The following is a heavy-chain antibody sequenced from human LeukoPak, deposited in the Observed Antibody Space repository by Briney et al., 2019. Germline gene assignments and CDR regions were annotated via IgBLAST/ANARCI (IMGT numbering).Heavy chain of an antibody. CDR3: AGLPRTMVRGKRNFQH. Sequence: SVKVSCKASVGTFSSYAISWVRQAPGQGLEWMGGIIPIFGTANYAQKFQGRVTITADESTSTAYMELSSLRSEDTAVYYCAGLPRTMVRGKRNFQHWGQGTLVTVSS. J-gene: IGHJ1*01. CDR1: VGTFSSYA. CDR2: IIPIFGTA. D-gene: IGHD3-10*01. V-gene: IGHV1-69*13.